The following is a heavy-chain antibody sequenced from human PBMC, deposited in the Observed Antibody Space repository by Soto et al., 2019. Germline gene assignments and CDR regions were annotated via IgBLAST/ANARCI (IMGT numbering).Heavy chain of an antibody. V-gene: IGHV1-69*01. Sequence: QVQLVQSGAEVKQPGSSVKVSCKTSGGTFSTYAIYWVRQAPGQGLEWMGASIPLFGTADYAQMFQGRVTITADESTSTAYMEPSSLRSEDTAVYYCARPKGSDSSGYYYFDYWGQGTLVTVSS. D-gene: IGHD6-19*01. CDR3: ARPKGSDSSGYYYFDY. CDR1: GGTFSTYA. J-gene: IGHJ4*02. CDR2: SIPLFGTA.